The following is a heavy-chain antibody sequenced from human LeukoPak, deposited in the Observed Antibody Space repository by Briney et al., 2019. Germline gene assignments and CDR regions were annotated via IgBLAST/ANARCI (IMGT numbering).Heavy chain of an antibody. D-gene: IGHD3-16*01. CDR2: ISYDGSNK. V-gene: IGHV3-30-3*01. CDR3: ARDVDYVWGSPIV. CDR1: GFTFSSYA. J-gene: IGHJ4*02. Sequence: PGGSLRLSCAASGFTFSSYAMHWVRQAPGKGLEWVAVISYDGSNKYYADSVKGRFTISRDNSKNTLYLQMNSLRAEDTAVYYCARDVDYVWGSPIVWGQGTLVTVSS.